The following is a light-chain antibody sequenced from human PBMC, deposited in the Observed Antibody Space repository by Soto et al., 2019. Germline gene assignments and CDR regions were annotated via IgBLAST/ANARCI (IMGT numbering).Light chain of an antibody. J-gene: IGKJ2*01. V-gene: IGKV1-39*01. CDR2: AAS. CDR1: QSISSY. CDR3: QQSYSTPPT. Sequence: DIQMTQSPSSLSASVGDRVTITCRASQSISSYLNWYQQKPGKAPKLLIYAASILQSGVPSRFSGSGSGTDFALTISSLQPEDFATYYCQQSYSTPPTFSQGTKLEIK.